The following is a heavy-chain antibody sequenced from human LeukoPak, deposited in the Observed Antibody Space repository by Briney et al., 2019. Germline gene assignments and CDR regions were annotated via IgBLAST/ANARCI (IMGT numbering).Heavy chain of an antibody. CDR1: GGSISSYY. CDR3: ARVLTYYDILTGYYPHAFDI. J-gene: IGHJ3*02. D-gene: IGHD3-9*01. V-gene: IGHV4-59*01. CDR2: IYYSGST. Sequence: SETLSLTCTVSGGSISSYYWSWIRQPPGKGLEWIWYIYYSGSTNYSPSLKSRVTISVDTSKNQFSLKLSSVTAADTAVYYCARVLTYYDILTGYYPHAFDIWGQGTMVTVSS.